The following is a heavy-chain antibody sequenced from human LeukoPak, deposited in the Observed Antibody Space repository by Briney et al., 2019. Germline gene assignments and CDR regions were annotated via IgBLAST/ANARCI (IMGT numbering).Heavy chain of an antibody. Sequence: PGGSLRLSCAASGFTFSTHWMSWVRQAPGKGLEWVADIKQDGSEEYYVDSVKGRFTISRDNAKNSLYLRMNGLRVEDTAVYYCARDRRDGYNTWIDYWGQGTLVTVSS. J-gene: IGHJ4*02. CDR3: ARDRRDGYNTWIDY. CDR2: IKQDGSEE. CDR1: GFTFSTHW. V-gene: IGHV3-7*03. D-gene: IGHD5-24*01.